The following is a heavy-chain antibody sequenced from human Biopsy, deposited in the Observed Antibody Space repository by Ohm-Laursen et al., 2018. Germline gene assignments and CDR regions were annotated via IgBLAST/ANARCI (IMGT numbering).Heavy chain of an antibody. J-gene: IGHJ5*01. CDR3: ARAGRYCSGGGCYSWFDF. Sequence: SLRLSCTASGFSFTSNYMDWVRQAPGKGLEWVGRITDKANSYTTDDAASVKGSFTISRDDTKNSLYLQMISLKAEATALYYCARAGRYCSGGGCYSWFDFWGHGTLVTVSS. CDR1: GFSFTSNY. CDR2: ITDKANSYTT. D-gene: IGHD2-15*01. V-gene: IGHV3-72*01.